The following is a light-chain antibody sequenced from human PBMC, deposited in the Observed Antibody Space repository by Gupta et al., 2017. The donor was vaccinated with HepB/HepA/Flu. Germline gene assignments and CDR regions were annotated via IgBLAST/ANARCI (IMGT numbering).Light chain of an antibody. J-gene: IGLJ3*02. V-gene: IGLV10-54*04. CDR3: SVRDSSISAWV. CDR2: RND. CDR1: SNSVVNQG. Sequence: QAGLTQPPSLSRALKQIATITCTGNSNSVVNQGAACLQQHQGHPPKLLSHRNDKRPSGLSERFSASRSGNTASLTITGLQPEDDDDDYCSVRDSSISAWVFGGGTKVTVL.